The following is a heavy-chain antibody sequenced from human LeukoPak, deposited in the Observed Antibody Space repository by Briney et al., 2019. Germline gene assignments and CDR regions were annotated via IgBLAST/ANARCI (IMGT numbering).Heavy chain of an antibody. J-gene: IGHJ6*02. Sequence: GGSLRLSCAASGFTFSSYEMNWVRQAPGKGLEWVSYISSGGSTIYYADSVKGRFTISRDNAKNSLYLQMNSLRAEDTAVYYCAREVLVYSYGDYYYYGMDVWGRGNTVTVFS. V-gene: IGHV3-48*03. CDR2: ISSGGSTI. CDR1: GFTFSSYE. D-gene: IGHD5-18*01. CDR3: AREVLVYSYGDYYYYGMDV.